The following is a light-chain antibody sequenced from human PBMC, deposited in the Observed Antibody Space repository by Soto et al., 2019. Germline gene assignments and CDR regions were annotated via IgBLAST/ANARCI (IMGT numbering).Light chain of an antibody. CDR1: GNDVGGYNL. Sequence: QSALTQPASMSVSPGQSITISCTGSGNDVGGYNLVSWYQHHPGKVPKLVIFEAYKRPSGVSDRFSGSKSGNTASLTISGLQAEDEADYYCSSYTSSSTLVFGTGTKVTVL. CDR3: SSYTSSSTLV. CDR2: EAY. J-gene: IGLJ1*01. V-gene: IGLV2-14*02.